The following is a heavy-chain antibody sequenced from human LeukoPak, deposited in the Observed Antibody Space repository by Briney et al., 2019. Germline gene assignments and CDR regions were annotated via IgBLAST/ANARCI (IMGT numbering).Heavy chain of an antibody. J-gene: IGHJ4*02. CDR2: IYHTGST. Sequence: PSETLSLTCTVSGGSVSSGSHFWCWMRQPRGKRLEWIGYIYHTGSTNYNPSLKSRVTISIDTSKNQFSLKLNSVTAADTAVYYCARDGDFWGQGSLVTVSS. CDR3: ARDGDF. V-gene: IGHV4-61*01. CDR1: GGSVSSGSHF.